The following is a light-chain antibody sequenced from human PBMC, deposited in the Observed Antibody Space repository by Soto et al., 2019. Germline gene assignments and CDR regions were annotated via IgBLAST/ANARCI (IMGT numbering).Light chain of an antibody. CDR3: QQYNNWPTWT. V-gene: IGKV3-15*01. CDR1: QSVSSN. J-gene: IGKJ1*01. Sequence: EIVMTQSPATLSVSPGERATLSCGASQSVSSNLAWYQQKPGQAPRLLIYGSSTRATGIPARFSGSGSGTEFTLTISSLQSEDFAVYYCQQYNNWPTWTFGQGTNVEIK. CDR2: GSS.